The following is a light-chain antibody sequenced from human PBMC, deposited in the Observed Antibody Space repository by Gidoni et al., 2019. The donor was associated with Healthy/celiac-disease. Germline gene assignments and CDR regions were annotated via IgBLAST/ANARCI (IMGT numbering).Light chain of an antibody. CDR1: QSVSSY. Sequence: EIVLTQSPATLSLYPGERATLSCRASQSVSSYLAWYQQKPGQAPRLLIDDASNRVTGIPARFSGSGSGTDCILTISILEPEDFAVYYCQQRSNWPGTFGQGTKVEIK. CDR2: DAS. CDR3: QQRSNWPGT. V-gene: IGKV3-11*01. J-gene: IGKJ1*01.